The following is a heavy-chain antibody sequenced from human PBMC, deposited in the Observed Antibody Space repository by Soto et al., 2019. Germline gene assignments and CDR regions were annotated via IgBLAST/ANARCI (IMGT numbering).Heavy chain of an antibody. D-gene: IGHD6-19*01. CDR3: ARLQDGGAVSGHY. CDR1: GYTFTNYW. CDR2: IYVGDSDT. Sequence: GESLKISCKASGYTFTNYWIGWVRQMPGKGLEWMGIIYVGDSDTRYSPSFQGQVTISADKSVTTAYLQWSSLKASDSAMYYCARLQDGGAVSGHYWGQGTLVTVSS. J-gene: IGHJ4*02. V-gene: IGHV5-51*01.